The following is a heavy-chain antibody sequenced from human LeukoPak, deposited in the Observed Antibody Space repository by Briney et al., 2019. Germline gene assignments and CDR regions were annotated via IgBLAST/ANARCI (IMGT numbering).Heavy chain of an antibody. J-gene: IGHJ6*02. CDR2: ISYDGSNK. CDR3: ARDKLSRDGYNLDYYYYYGMDV. Sequence: GGSLRLSCAASGFTFSSYAMHWVRQAPGKGLEWVAVISYDGSNKYYADSAKGRFTISRDNSKNTLYLQMNSLRAEDTAVYYCARDKLSRDGYNLDYYYYYGMDVWGQGTTVTVSS. V-gene: IGHV3-30*04. CDR1: GFTFSSYA. D-gene: IGHD5-24*01.